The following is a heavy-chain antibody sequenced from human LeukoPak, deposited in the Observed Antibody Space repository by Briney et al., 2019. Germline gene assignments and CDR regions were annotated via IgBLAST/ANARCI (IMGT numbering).Heavy chain of an antibody. V-gene: IGHV3-11*05. CDR3: AREALAPGTFLGDIIDY. J-gene: IGHJ4*02. D-gene: IGHD2/OR15-2a*01. CDR1: GFTFSDYY. CDR2: ISSTGSYT. Sequence: SGGSLRLSCAASGFTFSDYYMSWIRQAPGKGLEWISYISSTGSYTNYADSVKGRFTISRDNAKNSLYLQMDSLRGEDTAVYYCAREALAPGTFLGDIIDYWGQGTLVTVSS.